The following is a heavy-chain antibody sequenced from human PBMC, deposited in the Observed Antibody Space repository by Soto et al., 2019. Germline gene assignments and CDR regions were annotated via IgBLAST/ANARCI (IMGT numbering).Heavy chain of an antibody. CDR2: VYYNGNT. V-gene: IGHV4-59*01. Sequence: QVQLQGSGPGLVKPSETLSLRCSVSGGSISTYHWSWIRQPPGKRLEWIGNVYYNGNTNYNPSVKSRVIISVDTSKNKFFLRLSSVTAADTAVYYCARGGATGYLDSWGQGTRVIVSS. J-gene: IGHJ4*02. D-gene: IGHD4-4*01. CDR3: ARGGATGYLDS. CDR1: GGSISTYH.